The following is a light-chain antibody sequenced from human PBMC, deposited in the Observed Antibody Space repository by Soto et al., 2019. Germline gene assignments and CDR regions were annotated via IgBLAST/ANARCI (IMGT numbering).Light chain of an antibody. CDR2: NDN. CDR3: AAWDDSLSGWM. V-gene: IGLV1-44*01. Sequence: QSVLTQPPSASGTPGQRVTISCSGSYSNIGTHTVNWYQQLPGTAPKVLIYNDNQWPSGVPDRFSGSKSGTSASLAISGPQSEDEADYYCAAWDDSLSGWMFGGGTKLTVL. CDR1: YSNIGTHT. J-gene: IGLJ3*02.